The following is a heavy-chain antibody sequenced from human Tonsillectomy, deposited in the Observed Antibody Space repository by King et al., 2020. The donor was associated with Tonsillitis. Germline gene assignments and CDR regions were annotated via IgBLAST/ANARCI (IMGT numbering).Heavy chain of an antibody. V-gene: IGHV1-3*01. J-gene: IGHJ6*02. Sequence: VQLVESGAEVKKPGASVKVSCKASGYTFTRYDMYWVRQAPGQRLEWMGWINGGNGNTKYSRKFQGRVTITRDTSATTGYMELSSLRSEDTAVYYCARASSDYYYGMDVWGQGTTVTVSS. CDR1: GYTFTRYD. CDR3: ARASSDYYYGMDV. CDR2: INGGNGNT.